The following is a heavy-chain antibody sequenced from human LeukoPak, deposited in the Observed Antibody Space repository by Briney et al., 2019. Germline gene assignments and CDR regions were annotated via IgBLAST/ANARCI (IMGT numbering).Heavy chain of an antibody. CDR1: GYTFTSYA. V-gene: IGHV1-69*04. Sequence: SVKVSCKASGYTFTSYAISWVRQAPGQGLEWMGRIIPILGIANYAQKFQGRVTITADKSTSTAYMELSSLRSEDTAVYYCARDLEMATIPNWFDPWGQGTLVTVSS. CDR3: ARDLEMATIPNWFDP. CDR2: IIPILGIA. J-gene: IGHJ5*02. D-gene: IGHD5-24*01.